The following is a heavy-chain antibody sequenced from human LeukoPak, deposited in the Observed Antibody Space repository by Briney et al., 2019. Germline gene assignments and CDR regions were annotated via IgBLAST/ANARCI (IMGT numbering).Heavy chain of an antibody. CDR2: IYYSGST. J-gene: IGHJ4*02. D-gene: IGHD3-3*01. V-gene: IGHV4-31*03. CDR1: GGSISSGGYY. Sequence: PSQTLSLTCTVSGGSISSGGYYWSWIRQHPGKGLEWIGYIYYSGSTYYNPSLKSRVTISVDTSKNQFSLKLSSVTAADTAVYYCARMERRITIFGVVIDYWGQGTLVTVSS. CDR3: ARMERRITIFGVVIDY.